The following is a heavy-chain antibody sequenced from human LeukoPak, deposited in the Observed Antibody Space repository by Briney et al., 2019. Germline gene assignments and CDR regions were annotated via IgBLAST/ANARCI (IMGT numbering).Heavy chain of an antibody. J-gene: IGHJ6*03. CDR2: IIGSGRTT. CDR1: GFTFSSYA. Sequence: GGSLRLSCAASGFTFSSYAMHWVRQAPGKGLEWVSGIIGSGRTTFYADSVKGRFTISRDNSKNTLYLQMNSLRAEDTAIYYCAMKEGDTYFSWYMDVWGKGTTVTVSS. CDR3: AMKEGDTYFSWYMDV. V-gene: IGHV3-23*01. D-gene: IGHD2-21*01.